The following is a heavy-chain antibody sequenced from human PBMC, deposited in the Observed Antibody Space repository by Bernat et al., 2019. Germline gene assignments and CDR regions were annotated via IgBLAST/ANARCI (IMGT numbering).Heavy chain of an antibody. CDR1: GGTFSSYA. CDR3: ARDRTYMATIDFDY. J-gene: IGHJ4*02. Sequence: QVQLVQSGAEVKKPGSSVKVSCKASGGTFSSYAISWVRQAPGQGLEWMGRIIPILGIANYAQKFQGRVTITADKSTSTAYMELSSLRSEDTAVYHCARDRTYMATIDFDYWGQGTLVTVSS. V-gene: IGHV1-69*04. CDR2: IIPILGIA. D-gene: IGHD5-24*01.